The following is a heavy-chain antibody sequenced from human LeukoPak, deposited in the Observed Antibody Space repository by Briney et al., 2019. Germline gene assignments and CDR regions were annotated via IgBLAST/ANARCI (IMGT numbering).Heavy chain of an antibody. CDR2: VYYSGST. J-gene: IGHJ4*02. CDR1: GGSISTYY. Sequence: SETLSLTCTVSGGSISTYYWSWIRQPPGKGLDWIGFVYYSGSTNYNPSLRSRVTISVDTSKNQFSLKLNSVTAADTAVYYCARDQMYCSGGSCYSYFDSWGQGSMVTVSS. CDR3: ARDQMYCSGGSCYSYFDS. V-gene: IGHV4-59*01. D-gene: IGHD2-15*01.